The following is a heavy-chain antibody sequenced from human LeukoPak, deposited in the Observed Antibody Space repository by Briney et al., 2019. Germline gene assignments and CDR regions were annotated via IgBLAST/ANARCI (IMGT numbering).Heavy chain of an antibody. D-gene: IGHD2-21*01. CDR1: GITLSNYG. J-gene: IGHJ4*02. V-gene: IGHV3-23*01. CDR3: AKRGVVIRAILVGFHKEAYYFDS. Sequence: PGGSLRLSCAVSGITLSNYGISWVRQAPGKGLEWVAGISDSGGRTNYADSVKGRFTISRDNPKNTLYLQMNSLRAEDTAVYFCAKRGVVIRAILVGFHKEAYYFDSWGQGALVTVSS. CDR2: ISDSGGRT.